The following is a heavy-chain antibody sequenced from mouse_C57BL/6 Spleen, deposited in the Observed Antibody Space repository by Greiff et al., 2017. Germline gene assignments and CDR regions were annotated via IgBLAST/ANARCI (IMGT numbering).Heavy chain of an antibody. CDR1: GFTFSSYG. J-gene: IGHJ1*03. D-gene: IGHD2-4*01. Sequence: EVQLVESGGDLVKPGGSLKLSCAASGFTFSSYGMSWVRQTPDKRLEWVATISSGGSYTYYPDSVKGRFTISRDNAKNTLYLQMSSLKSGDTAMYYCAMYDYDAPYWCFDVWGTGTTVTVSS. CDR2: ISSGGSYT. V-gene: IGHV5-6*01. CDR3: AMYDYDAPYWCFDV.